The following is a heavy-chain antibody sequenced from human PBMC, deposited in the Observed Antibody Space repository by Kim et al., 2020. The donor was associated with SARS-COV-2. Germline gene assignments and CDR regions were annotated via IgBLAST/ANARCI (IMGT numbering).Heavy chain of an antibody. CDR3: ASGVFAEQWLLEGYFDY. D-gene: IGHD6-19*01. Sequence: GGSLRLSCAASGFTFSDYYMSWIRQAPGKGLEWVSYISSSSSYTNYADSVKGRFTISRDNAKNSLYLQMNSLRAEDTAVYYCASGVFAEQWLLEGYFDYWGQGTLVTVSS. J-gene: IGHJ4*02. V-gene: IGHV3-11*06. CDR1: GFTFSDYY. CDR2: ISSSSSYT.